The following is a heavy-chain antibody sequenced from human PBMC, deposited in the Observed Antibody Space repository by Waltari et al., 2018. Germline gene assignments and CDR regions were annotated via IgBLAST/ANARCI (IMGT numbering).Heavy chain of an antibody. D-gene: IGHD3-16*01. J-gene: IGHJ4*02. CDR1: GGSISSYY. CDR3: ARLHRGFYADY. CDR2: IYYSWST. Sequence: QVQLQESGPGLVKPSETLSLTCTVSGGSISSYYWSWIRQPPGKGLEWIGYIYYSWSTNYNPSLKSRVTISVDTSKNQFSLKLSSVTAADTAAYYCARLHRGFYADYWGQGTLVTVSS. V-gene: IGHV4-59*01.